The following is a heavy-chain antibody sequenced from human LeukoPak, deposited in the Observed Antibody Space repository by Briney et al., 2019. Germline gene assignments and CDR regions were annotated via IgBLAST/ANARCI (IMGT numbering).Heavy chain of an antibody. V-gene: IGHV4-34*01. J-gene: IGHJ4*02. CDR3: ARHMVRYYYDY. Sequence: NPSETLSLTCAVYGGSFSGYYWSWIRQPPGKGLEWIGSIYHSGSTYYNPSLKSRVTISVDTSKNQFSLKLSSVTAADTAVYYCARHMVRYYYDYWGQGTLVTVSS. CDR1: GGSFSGYY. CDR2: IYHSGST. D-gene: IGHD3-10*01.